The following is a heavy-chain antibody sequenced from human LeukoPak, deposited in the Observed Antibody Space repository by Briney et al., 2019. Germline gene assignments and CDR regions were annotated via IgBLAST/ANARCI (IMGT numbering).Heavy chain of an antibody. CDR1: GYTFTSYD. CDR3: ALLDLIVVVPAATPHYYYMDV. V-gene: IGHV1-8*03. Sequence: ASVKVSCKASGYTFTSYDINWVRQATGQGLEWMGWMNPNSGNTGYAQKFQGRVTITRNTSISTAYMELSSLRSEDTAVYYCALLDLIVVVPAATPHYYYMDVWGKGTTVTVSS. CDR2: MNPNSGNT. D-gene: IGHD2-2*02. J-gene: IGHJ6*03.